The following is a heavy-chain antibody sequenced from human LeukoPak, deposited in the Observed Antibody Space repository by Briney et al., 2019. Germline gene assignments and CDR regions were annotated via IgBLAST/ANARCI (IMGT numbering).Heavy chain of an antibody. CDR3: VRDHRYCSGGSCYSTAQGNFDY. D-gene: IGHD2-15*01. J-gene: IGHJ4*02. V-gene: IGHV1-18*01. Sequence: ASVSVSCKASGYTFTNYGISWVRQAPGQGLEWMGWIRAYNGDTNYAQKFQGRVTMTRDMSTSTVYMELSSLRSEDTAVYYCVRDHRYCSGGSCYSTAQGNFDYWGQGTLVTVSS. CDR2: IRAYNGDT. CDR1: GYTFTNYG.